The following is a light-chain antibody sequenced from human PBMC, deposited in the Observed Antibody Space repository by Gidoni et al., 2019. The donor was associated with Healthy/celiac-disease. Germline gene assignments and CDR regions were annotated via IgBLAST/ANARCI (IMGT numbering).Light chain of an antibody. Sequence: QPALTQPPSAPGSPGQPVTISCTGTTSDVGGYNYVSWYQQHPGKAPKLMIYGVSKRPSGVPDRFSGSKSGNTASLTVSGLQAEDEADYYCSSYAGSNNLVVFGGGTKLTVL. CDR1: TSDVGGYNY. CDR2: GVS. J-gene: IGLJ2*01. V-gene: IGLV2-8*01. CDR3: SSYAGSNNLVV.